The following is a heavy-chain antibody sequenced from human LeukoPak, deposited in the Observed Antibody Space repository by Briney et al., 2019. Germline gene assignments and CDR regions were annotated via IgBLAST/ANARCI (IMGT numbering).Heavy chain of an antibody. CDR3: AKDLVAYYYDSSGYSN. Sequence: TGGSLRLSCAASGFSFSSYVMSWVRQAPGKGLEWVPGISGSGASTYYADSVKGRFTISRDNSKNTLYLQMNSLRAEDTAVYYCAKDLVAYYYDSSGYSNWGQGTLVTVSS. V-gene: IGHV3-23*01. D-gene: IGHD3-22*01. CDR2: ISGSGAST. J-gene: IGHJ4*02. CDR1: GFSFSSYV.